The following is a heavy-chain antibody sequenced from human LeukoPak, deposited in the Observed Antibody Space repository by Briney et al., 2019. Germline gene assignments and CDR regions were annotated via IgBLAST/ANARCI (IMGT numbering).Heavy chain of an antibody. CDR3: ARGNRYGSGSYYSNNYFDY. D-gene: IGHD3-10*01. CDR1: GGTFSSHA. V-gene: IGHV1-69*13. CDR2: IIPIFGTA. Sequence: ASVKVSCKASGGTFSSHAISWVRQAPGQGLEWMGGIIPIFGTANYAQKFQGRVTITADESTSTAYMELSSLRSEDTAVYYCARGNRYGSGSYYSNNYFDYWGQGTLVTVSS. J-gene: IGHJ4*02.